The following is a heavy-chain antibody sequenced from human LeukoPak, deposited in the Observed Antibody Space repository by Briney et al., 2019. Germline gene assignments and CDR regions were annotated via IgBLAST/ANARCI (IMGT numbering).Heavy chain of an antibody. V-gene: IGHV3-48*01. CDR1: GFTFSSYA. J-gene: IGHJ4*02. D-gene: IGHD6-25*01. CDR2: ISSSSSTI. CDR3: ARVSAGSYDY. Sequence: GGSLRLSCAASGFTFSSYAMHWVRQAPGKGLEWVSYISSSSSTIYYADSVKGRFTISRDNAKNSLYLQMNSLRAEDTAVYYCARVSAGSYDYWGQGTLVTVSS.